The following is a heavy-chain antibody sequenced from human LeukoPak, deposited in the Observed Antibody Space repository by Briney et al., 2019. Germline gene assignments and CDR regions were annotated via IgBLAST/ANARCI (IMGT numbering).Heavy chain of an antibody. CDR2: IYYSGST. CDR1: GGSISSYY. J-gene: IGHJ4*02. D-gene: IGHD3-10*01. CDR3: ARDRRTMVRGVFDY. Sequence: PSETLSLTCTVSGGSISSYYWSWIRQPPGKGLEWIGYIYYSGSTNYNPSLKSRVTISVDTSKNQFSLKLSSVTAADTAVYYCARDRRTMVRGVFDYWGQGTLVSVSS. V-gene: IGHV4-59*01.